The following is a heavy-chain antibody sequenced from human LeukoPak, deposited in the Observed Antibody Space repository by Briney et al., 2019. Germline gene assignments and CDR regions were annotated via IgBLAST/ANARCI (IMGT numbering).Heavy chain of an antibody. CDR2: LSYSGGT. D-gene: IGHD3-22*01. Sequence: SETLSLTCAVYGGSFSGYYWSWLRRPPGKGLEWIGYLSYSGGTDYNPSLKGRLTISMDTSKSQFSPELSSVTPADSATYYCARPYDTSGYFYALDVWGQGTMVTVAA. V-gene: IGHV4-59*08. CDR3: ARPYDTSGYFYALDV. CDR1: GGSFSGYY. J-gene: IGHJ3*01.